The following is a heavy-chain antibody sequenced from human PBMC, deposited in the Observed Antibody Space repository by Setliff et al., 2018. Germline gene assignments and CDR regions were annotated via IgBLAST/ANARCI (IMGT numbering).Heavy chain of an antibody. J-gene: IGHJ4*02. V-gene: IGHV3-7*01. Sequence: PGGSLSLSCTASGFTFGDYAMGWVRQAPGKGLEWVGFIRSKAYGSEKYYVDSVKGRFTISRDNAKNSLYLQMNSLRAEDTAVYYCARDGGEYWGQGTLVTVSS. CDR3: ARDGGEY. CDR1: GFTFGDYA. D-gene: IGHD3-16*01. CDR2: IRSKAYGSEK.